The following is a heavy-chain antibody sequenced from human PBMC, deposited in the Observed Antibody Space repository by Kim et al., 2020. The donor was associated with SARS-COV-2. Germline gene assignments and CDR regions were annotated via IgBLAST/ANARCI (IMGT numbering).Heavy chain of an antibody. J-gene: IGHJ6*02. D-gene: IGHD6-13*01. V-gene: IGHV3-23*01. CDR2: ISGSGGST. Sequence: GGSLRLSCAASGFTFSSYAMSWVRQAPGKGLEWVSAISGSGGSTYYADSVKGRFTISRDNSKNTLYLQMNSLRAEDTAVYYCAEGGLRGSSWYGTYYYYYGMDVWGQGTTVTVSS. CDR1: GFTFSSYA. CDR3: AEGGLRGSSWYGTYYYYYGMDV.